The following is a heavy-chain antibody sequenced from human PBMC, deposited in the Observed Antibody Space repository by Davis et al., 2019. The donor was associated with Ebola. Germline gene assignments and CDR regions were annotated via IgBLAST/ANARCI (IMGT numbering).Heavy chain of an antibody. V-gene: IGHV3-7*03. D-gene: IGHD4-23*01. CDR3: ARWRPRWGDAFDI. CDR1: GFTFSNYD. Sequence: PGGSLRLSCAASGFTFSNYDMNWVRQAPGKGLEWVADINQDGTEENYVDSVRGRFTISRDNAKHSLYLQMNSLRAEDTAVYYCARWRPRWGDAFDIWGQGRMVTVSS. J-gene: IGHJ3*02. CDR2: INQDGTEE.